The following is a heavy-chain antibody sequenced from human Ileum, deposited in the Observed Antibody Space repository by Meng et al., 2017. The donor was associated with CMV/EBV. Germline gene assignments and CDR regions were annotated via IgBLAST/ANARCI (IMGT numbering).Heavy chain of an antibody. CDR3: ARSSQYSSSSPLY. J-gene: IGHJ1*01. D-gene: IGHD6-6*01. V-gene: IGHV3-21*01. Sequence: CTTSGFFLSSYTMNWVRQAPGRGLEWLTSITSGGDYIYYADSVKGRFTISRDNARDSLYLQMNNLRADDTAVYYCARSSQYSSSSPLYWGQGALVTVSS. CDR1: GFFLSSYT. CDR2: ITSGGDYI.